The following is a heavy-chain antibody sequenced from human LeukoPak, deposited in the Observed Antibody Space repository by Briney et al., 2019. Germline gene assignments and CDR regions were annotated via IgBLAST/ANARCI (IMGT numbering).Heavy chain of an antibody. CDR3: ARGYYDYVWGSYRNAFDI. Sequence: PSETLSLTCTVSGYSISSGYYWGWIRQPPGKGLEWIGSIYHSGSTYYNPSLKSRVAISVDTSKKQFSLKLSSVTAADTAVYYCARGYYDYVWGSYRNAFDIWGQGTMVTVSS. J-gene: IGHJ3*02. V-gene: IGHV4-38-2*02. D-gene: IGHD3-16*02. CDR2: IYHSGST. CDR1: GYSISSGYY.